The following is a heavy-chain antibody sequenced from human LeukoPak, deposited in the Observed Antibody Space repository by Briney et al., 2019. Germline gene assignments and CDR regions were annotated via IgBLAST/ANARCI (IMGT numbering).Heavy chain of an antibody. CDR2: ISWNSGSI. Sequence: GRSLRLSCAASGFTFDDYAMHWVWQAPGKGLEWVSGISWNSGSIGYADSVKGRFTISRDNAKNSLYLQMNSLRAEDTALYYCAKDNERYSYDPYYYYGMDVWGQGTTVTVSS. D-gene: IGHD5-18*01. J-gene: IGHJ6*02. V-gene: IGHV3-9*01. CDR1: GFTFDDYA. CDR3: AKDNERYSYDPYYYYGMDV.